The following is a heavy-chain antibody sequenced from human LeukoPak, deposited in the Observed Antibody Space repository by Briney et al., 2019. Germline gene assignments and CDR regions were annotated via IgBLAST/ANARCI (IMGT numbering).Heavy chain of an antibody. CDR3: ARGSLGTAMADY. Sequence: SETLSLTCTVSGGSISSYYWSWIRQPPGKGLEWIGYIYYSGSTNYNPSLKSRVTISVDTSKDQFSLKLSSVTAADTAVYYCARGSLGTAMADYWGQGTLVTVSS. CDR2: IYYSGST. V-gene: IGHV4-59*01. D-gene: IGHD5-18*01. J-gene: IGHJ4*02. CDR1: GGSISSYY.